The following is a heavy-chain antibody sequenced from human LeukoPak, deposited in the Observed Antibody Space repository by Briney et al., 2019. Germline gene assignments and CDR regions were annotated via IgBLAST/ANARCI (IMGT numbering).Heavy chain of an antibody. D-gene: IGHD2-2*01. J-gene: IGHJ6*03. CDR2: IYTSGST. V-gene: IGHV4-61*02. CDR3: ARRRDTAALFYRYYYLDV. CDR1: GNSISSGDNY. Sequence: PSETLSLTCTVSGNSISSGDNYWSWIRQPAGKGLEWIGRIYTSGSTNYNPSLKSRVTISGDTSKNQFSLRLHSVTAADTAVYYCARRRDTAALFYRYYYLDVWGKGTTVTISS.